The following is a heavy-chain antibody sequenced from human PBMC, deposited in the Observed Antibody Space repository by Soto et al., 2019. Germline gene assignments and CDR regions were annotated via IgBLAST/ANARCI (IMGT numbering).Heavy chain of an antibody. CDR1: GDSVRSSSC. D-gene: IGHD2-2*01. CDR3: VRSVPAATWQYSGMDV. Sequence: QVRLQESGPGLVEPSGTLSLTCAVSGDSVRSSSCWSWVRQAPGKGLEWIGAIYPSGTFNYNPSLASRVSVSVDKSRNQLSLNLKSVTAADTAVYYCVRSVPAATWQYSGMDVWGQGTTVTVSS. J-gene: IGHJ6*02. V-gene: IGHV4-4*02. CDR2: IYPSGTF.